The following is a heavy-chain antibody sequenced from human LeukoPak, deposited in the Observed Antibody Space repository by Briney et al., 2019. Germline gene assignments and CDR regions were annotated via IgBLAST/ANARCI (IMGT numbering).Heavy chain of an antibody. V-gene: IGHV3-21*01. CDR2: ISSSSSYI. D-gene: IGHD2/OR15-2a*01. J-gene: IGHJ5*02. CDR3: AGSKLNINWFDP. Sequence: PGGSLRLSCAAPGFTFSSYSMNWVRQAPGKGLEWVSSISSSSSYIYYADSVKGRFTISRDNAKNSLYLQMNSLRAEDTAVYYCAGSKLNINWFDPWGQGTLVTVSS. CDR1: GFTFSSYS.